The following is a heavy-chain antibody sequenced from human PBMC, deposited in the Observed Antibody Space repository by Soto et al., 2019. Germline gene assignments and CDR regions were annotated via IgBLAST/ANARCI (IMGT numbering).Heavy chain of an antibody. CDR2: ISYDGSNK. D-gene: IGHD3-22*01. CDR3: ARDGSPYYYDSSGYYSYYFDY. CDR1: GFTFSSYA. V-gene: IGHV3-30-3*01. Sequence: ESGGGVVQPGRSLRLSCAASGFTFSSYAMHWVRQAPGKGLEWVAFISYDGSNKYYADSVKGRFTISRDNSKNTLYLQMNSLRAEDTAVYYCARDGSPYYYDSSGYYSYYFDYWGQGTLVTVSS. J-gene: IGHJ4*02.